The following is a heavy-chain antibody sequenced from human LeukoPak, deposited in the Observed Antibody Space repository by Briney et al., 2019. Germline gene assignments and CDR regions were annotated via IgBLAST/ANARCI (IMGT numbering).Heavy chain of an antibody. Sequence: TGGSLRLSCTASGFTFSSYWMHWVRQAPGEGLVWVSHTNSDGSSTSYADSVKGRFTISRDNAKNTLYLQMNSLRAEDMAVYYCARLSASSNFDYWGQGILVTVSS. V-gene: IGHV3-74*01. CDR3: ARLSASSNFDY. D-gene: IGHD1-26*01. CDR2: TNSDGSST. J-gene: IGHJ4*02. CDR1: GFTFSSYW.